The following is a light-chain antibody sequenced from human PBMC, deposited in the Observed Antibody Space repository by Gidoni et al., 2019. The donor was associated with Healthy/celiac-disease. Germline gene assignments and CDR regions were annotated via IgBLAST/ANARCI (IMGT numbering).Light chain of an antibody. CDR2: AAS. V-gene: IGKV1-39*01. CDR3: KQSYSTPPLT. J-gene: IGKJ4*01. CDR1: QSISSY. Sequence: DIQMTQSPSSLSASVGDRVTITCRASQSISSYLNWYQQKPGKAPKLLIYAASSLQSGVPSRCSGSGYGTDFTLTISSLQPEDFATYYCKQSYSTPPLTFXGXTKVEIK.